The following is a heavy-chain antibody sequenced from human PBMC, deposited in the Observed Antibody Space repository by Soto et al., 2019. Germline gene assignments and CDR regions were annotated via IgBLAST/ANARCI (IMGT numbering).Heavy chain of an antibody. CDR3: AKDRYAHKPYRRSWTIDY. J-gene: IGHJ4*02. D-gene: IGHD6-13*01. Sequence: GGSLRLSCAASGFTFSSYSVNWVRQGPGKGLEWVSAISGSGGSTYYADSVKGRFTISRDNSKNTLYLQMNSLRAEDTAVYYCAKDRYAHKPYRRSWTIDYWGKGTLVPVSS. V-gene: IGHV3-23*01. CDR1: GFTFSSYS. CDR2: ISGSGGST.